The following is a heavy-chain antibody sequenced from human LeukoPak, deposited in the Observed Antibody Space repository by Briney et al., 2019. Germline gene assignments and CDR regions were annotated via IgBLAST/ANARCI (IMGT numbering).Heavy chain of an antibody. CDR2: IIPIFGTA. CDR3: ARDARRRYCSSTSCYWGWFDP. J-gene: IGHJ5*02. CDR1: GGTFSSYA. D-gene: IGHD2-2*01. Sequence: SVKVSCKASGGTFSSYAISWVRQAPGQGLEWMGGIIPIFGTANYAQKFQGKVTITADESTSTAYMELSSLRSEDTAVYYCARDARRRYCSSTSCYWGWFDPWGQGTLVTVSS. V-gene: IGHV1-69*13.